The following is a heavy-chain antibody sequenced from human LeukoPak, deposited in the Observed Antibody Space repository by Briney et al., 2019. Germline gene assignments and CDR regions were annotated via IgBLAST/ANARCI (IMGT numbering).Heavy chain of an antibody. J-gene: IGHJ4*02. CDR1: GYSISSGYF. V-gene: IGHV4-38-2*01. Sequence: SETLSLTCAVSGYSISSGYFWGWIRPSPGKGLEWIGSIYHSGSTYYNPSLKSRFTISVDTSKNPFSLKLSSVTTADTAVYYCTGKYYYDSSGYYYVDYWGRGTLVTVSS. CDR2: IYHSGST. CDR3: TGKYYYDSSGYYYVDY. D-gene: IGHD3-22*01.